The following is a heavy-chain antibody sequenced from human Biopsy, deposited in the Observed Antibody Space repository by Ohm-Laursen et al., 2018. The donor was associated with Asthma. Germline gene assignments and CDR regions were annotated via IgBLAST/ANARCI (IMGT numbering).Heavy chain of an antibody. D-gene: IGHD6-6*01. CDR3: ARAVSSSSYWYFDL. V-gene: IGHV4-39*02. Sequence: SETLSLTWIVSGDAMSTSGSYWGWIRQSPGKGLEWIGSIYYSGRTYYNPSLNSRITISADTSKNHFSLKVTSVTAADTAVYYCARAVSSSSYWYFDLWGRGDLVTVSS. J-gene: IGHJ2*01. CDR1: GDAMSTSGSY. CDR2: IYYSGRT.